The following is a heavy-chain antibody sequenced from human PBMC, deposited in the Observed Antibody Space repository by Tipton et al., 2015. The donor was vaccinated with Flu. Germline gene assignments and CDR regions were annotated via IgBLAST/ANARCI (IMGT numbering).Heavy chain of an antibody. CDR1: GGSINRGNYY. J-gene: IGHJ5*02. D-gene: IGHD3-10*01. V-gene: IGHV4-61*02. CDR2: IYTGGRT. CDR3: ARWAVRGSIGWFDP. Sequence: TLSLTCIVSGGSINRGNYYWSWIRQPAGKGLEWTGRIYTGGRTNYDPSLESRVTISVDTSKNQFSLELRSVTAADTAVYYCARWAVRGSIGWFDPWGQGTLVTVSS.